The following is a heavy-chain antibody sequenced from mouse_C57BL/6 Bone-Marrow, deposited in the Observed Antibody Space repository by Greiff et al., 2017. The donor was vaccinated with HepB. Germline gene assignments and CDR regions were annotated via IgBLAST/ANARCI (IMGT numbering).Heavy chain of an antibody. CDR3: SRRGDGYLYYFDG. J-gene: IGHJ2*01. CDR1: GYTFTNYW. Sequence: QVQLKESGAELVRPGTSVKMSCKASGYTFTNYWIGWAKQRPGHGLEWIGDIYSGGGYTNNNEKFKGKATLTADKSYSTACMQLSSLTSMDAAIDYCSRRGDGYLYYFDGWGTGTTLTVSS. V-gene: IGHV1-63*01. CDR2: IYSGGGYT. D-gene: IGHD2-3*01.